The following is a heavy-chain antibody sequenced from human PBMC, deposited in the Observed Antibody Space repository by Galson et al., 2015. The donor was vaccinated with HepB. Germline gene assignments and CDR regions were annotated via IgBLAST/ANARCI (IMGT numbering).Heavy chain of an antibody. J-gene: IGHJ4*02. CDR2: TYYRSKWYN. CDR1: GDSVSSNSAA. CDR3: ARGELGYCTNGVCYSFDY. V-gene: IGHV6-1*01. Sequence: CAISGDSVSSNSAAWNWIRQSPSRGLEWLGRTYYRSKWYNDYAVSVKSRITINPDTSKNQFSLQLNSVTPEDTAVYYCARGELGYCTNGVCYSFDYWGQGTLVPVSS. D-gene: IGHD2-8*01.